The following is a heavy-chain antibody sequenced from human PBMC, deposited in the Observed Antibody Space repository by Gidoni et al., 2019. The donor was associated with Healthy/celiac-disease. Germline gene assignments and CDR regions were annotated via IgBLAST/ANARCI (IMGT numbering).Heavy chain of an antibody. V-gene: IGHV3-33*01. CDR1: GFTFSRYG. D-gene: IGHD6-13*01. J-gene: IGHJ6*02. CDR2: IWYDGSNK. Sequence: QVQLVESGGGVVQPGRSLRLSCAAAGFTFSRYGMHWVRQAPGKGLEWVAVIWYDGSNKYYADSVKGRFTISRDNSKNTLYLQMNSLRAEDTAVYYCARDIWSSWYGGSGYYGMDVWGQGTTVTVSS. CDR3: ARDIWSSWYGGSGYYGMDV.